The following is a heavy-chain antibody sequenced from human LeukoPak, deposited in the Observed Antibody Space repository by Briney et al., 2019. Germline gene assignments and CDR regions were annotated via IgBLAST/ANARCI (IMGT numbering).Heavy chain of an antibody. D-gene: IGHD3-22*01. CDR3: ARSNTYYYDSSGYYYFDY. J-gene: IGHJ4*02. CDR2: IYHSGST. CDR1: GGSFSGYY. Sequence: SETLSLTCAVYGGSFSGYYWSWIRQPPGKGLEWIGYIYHSGSTYYNPSLKSRVTISVDRSKNQFSLKLSSVTAADTAVYYCARSNTYYYDSSGYYYFDYWGQGTLVTVSS. V-gene: IGHV4-34*01.